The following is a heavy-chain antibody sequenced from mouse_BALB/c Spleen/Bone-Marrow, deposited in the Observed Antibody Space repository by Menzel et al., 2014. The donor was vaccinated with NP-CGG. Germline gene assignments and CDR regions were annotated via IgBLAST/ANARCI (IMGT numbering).Heavy chain of an antibody. Sequence: EVMLVESGGGLVQPGGSLKLSCAASRFTFSSYGMSWVRQTPDKRLELVATINSNGGSTYYPDSVKGRFTISRDNAKNTLYLQMSSLKSEDTAMYYCARDRYYGYAMDYWVQGTSVTVSS. J-gene: IGHJ4*01. D-gene: IGHD1-1*01. CDR3: ARDRYYGYAMDY. V-gene: IGHV5-6-3*01. CDR1: RFTFSSYG. CDR2: INSNGGST.